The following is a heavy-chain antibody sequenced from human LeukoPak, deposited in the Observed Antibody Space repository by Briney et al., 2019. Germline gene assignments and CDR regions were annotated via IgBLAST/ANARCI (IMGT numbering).Heavy chain of an antibody. J-gene: IGHJ2*01. CDR2: IGTAGDT. D-gene: IGHD1-1*01. CDR1: GFTVSSNY. CDR3: ARGAPNEFAWYFDL. Sequence: GGSLRLSCAASGFTVSSNYMSWVRQAPGKGLEWVSAIGTAGDTYYPGSVKGRFTISRENAKNSLYLQMNSLRAGDTAVYYCARGAPNEFAWYFDLWGRGTLVTVSS. V-gene: IGHV3-13*01.